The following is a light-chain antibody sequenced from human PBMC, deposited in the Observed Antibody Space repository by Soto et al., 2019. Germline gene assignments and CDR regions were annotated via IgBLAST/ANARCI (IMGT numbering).Light chain of an antibody. CDR3: QQYFSYPLT. CDR1: QGISSN. Sequence: AIRRTQSPSSFSPSTGDRVTTTCRASQGISSNLAWYQVKPGKAPRLLIYTASYLESGVPSRFSGSGSGTDFTLTISSLQSEDFAVYYCQQYFSYPLTFGGGTKVEIK. J-gene: IGKJ4*01. V-gene: IGKV1-8*01. CDR2: TAS.